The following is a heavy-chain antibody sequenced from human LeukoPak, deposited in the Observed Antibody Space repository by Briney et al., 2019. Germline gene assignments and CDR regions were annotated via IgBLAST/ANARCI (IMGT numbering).Heavy chain of an antibody. D-gene: IGHD6-6*01. J-gene: IGHJ5*02. V-gene: IGHV4-39*07. Sequence: SETLSLTCTVSGGSISSSSYYWGWIRQPPGKGLEWIGSIYYSGSTYYNPSLKSRVTISVDTSKNQFSLKLSSVTAADTAVYYCARTPEYSSSEVGALGFDPWGQGTLVTVSS. CDR3: ARTPEYSSSEVGALGFDP. CDR1: GGSISSSSYY. CDR2: IYYSGST.